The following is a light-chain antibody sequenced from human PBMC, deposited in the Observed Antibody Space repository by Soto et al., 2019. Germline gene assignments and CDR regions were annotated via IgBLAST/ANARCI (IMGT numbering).Light chain of an antibody. Sequence: IQMTQSPSTLSACVGDRVTITCRASHSITNWLAWYQQKPGKAPKVLIYDVSTLGSGVPSRFSGSGSGTEFTLTISSLQPDDFATYYCQPYNNNFGQGTKVDIK. CDR2: DVS. J-gene: IGKJ2*01. CDR1: HSITNW. CDR3: QPYNNN. V-gene: IGKV1-5*01.